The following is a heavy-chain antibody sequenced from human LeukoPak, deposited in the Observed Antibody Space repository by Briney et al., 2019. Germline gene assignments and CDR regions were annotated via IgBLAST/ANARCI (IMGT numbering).Heavy chain of an antibody. J-gene: IGHJ4*02. CDR2: ISYDGSNK. CDR3: AKDGGHAGLGGYFDY. V-gene: IGHV3-30*18. Sequence: PGGSLRLSCAASGFTFSSYGMHWVRQAPGKGLEWVAVISYDGSNKYYADSVKGRFTISRDNSKNTLYLQMNSLRAEDTAVYYCAKDGGHAGLGGYFDYWGQGTLVTVSS. CDR1: GFTFSSYG. D-gene: IGHD3-16*01.